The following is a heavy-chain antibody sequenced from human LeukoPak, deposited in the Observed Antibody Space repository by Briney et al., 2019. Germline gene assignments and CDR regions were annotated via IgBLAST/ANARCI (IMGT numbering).Heavy chain of an antibody. D-gene: IGHD5-18*01. V-gene: IGHV1-69*13. CDR3: ARMTRDTAMVTYSGGFDP. CDR2: ILPLFGTA. J-gene: IGHJ5*02. CDR1: GGTFSRYA. Sequence: SEKVPCKASGGTFSRYAISWVRQAPGQGLEWMGGILPLFGTANHAQKFQGRVTITADESTRTPHMELSRQRSEDTAVYYCARMTRDTAMVTYSGGFDPWGQGTLVTVSS.